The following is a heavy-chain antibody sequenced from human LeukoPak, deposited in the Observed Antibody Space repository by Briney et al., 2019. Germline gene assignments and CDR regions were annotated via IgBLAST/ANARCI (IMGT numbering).Heavy chain of an antibody. CDR2: IYYSGST. J-gene: IGHJ5*02. Sequence: SETLSLTCTVSGGSISNYYWSWIRQPPGKGLEWIGYIYYSGSTNYNPSLKSRVTISVDTSNNHFSLKLSSVTAADTAVYYCARAINDYSNYEVSTDNWFDPWGQGTLVTVSS. D-gene: IGHD4-11*01. V-gene: IGHV4-59*01. CDR3: ARAINDYSNYEVSTDNWFDP. CDR1: GGSISNYY.